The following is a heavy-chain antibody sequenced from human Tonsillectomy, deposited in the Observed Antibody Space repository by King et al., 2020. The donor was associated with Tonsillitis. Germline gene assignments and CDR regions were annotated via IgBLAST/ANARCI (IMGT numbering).Heavy chain of an antibody. D-gene: IGHD3-22*01. CDR2: ISSGGRYI. Sequence: EVQLVESGGGLVKPGGSLRLSCATSGFTFTNFDMNWVRQAPGKGLEWVSSISSGGRYIYYADSVQGRFTISRDKAGNSMFLRMNSLRVEDTAVYYCARAKGADYYDSGRGAFDVWSKGTTVTVSS. CDR3: ARAKGADYYDSGRGAFDV. V-gene: IGHV3-21*01. CDR1: GFTFTNFD. J-gene: IGHJ3*01.